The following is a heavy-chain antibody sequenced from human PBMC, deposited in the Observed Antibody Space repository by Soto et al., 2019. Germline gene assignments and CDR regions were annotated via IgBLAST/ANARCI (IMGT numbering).Heavy chain of an antibody. J-gene: IGHJ4*02. Sequence: ASVKVSCKASGHTFTSYAMHWVRQAPGQRLEWMGWINADNGNTGYAQKFQGRVTMTRNTSISTAYMELSSLRSEDTAVYYCARGPTGGIDYWGQGTLVTVSS. V-gene: IGHV1-8*02. CDR3: ARGPTGGIDY. D-gene: IGHD3-16*01. CDR1: GHTFTSYA. CDR2: INADNGNT.